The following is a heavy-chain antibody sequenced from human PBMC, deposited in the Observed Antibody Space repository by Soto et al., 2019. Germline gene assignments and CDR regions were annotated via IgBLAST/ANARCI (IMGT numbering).Heavy chain of an antibody. CDR1: GYTFTGYY. CDR2: INPNSGGT. V-gene: IGHV1-2*04. Sequence: ASVKVACQASGYTFTGYYVHWVRQAPGQGLEWMGWINPNSGGTNYAQKFQGWVTMTRDTSISTAYMELSRLRSDDTAVYYCARDHRLSYYYDSSGYPRPYYYYGMDVWGQGTTVTVSS. J-gene: IGHJ6*02. D-gene: IGHD3-22*01. CDR3: ARDHRLSYYYDSSGYPRPYYYYGMDV.